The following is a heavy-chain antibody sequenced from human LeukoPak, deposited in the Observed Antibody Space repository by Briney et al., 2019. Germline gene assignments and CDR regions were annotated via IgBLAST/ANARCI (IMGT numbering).Heavy chain of an antibody. CDR3: ARERGGIAAAATSWFDP. CDR1: GGTFTISA. D-gene: IGHD6-13*01. CDR2: INAGNGNT. Sequence: ASVKVSCKASGGTFTISAISWVRQAPGQRLEWMGWINAGNGNTKYSQKFQGRVTITRDTSASTAYMELSSLRSEDTAVYYCARERGGIAAAATSWFDPWGQGTLVTVSS. J-gene: IGHJ5*02. V-gene: IGHV1-3*01.